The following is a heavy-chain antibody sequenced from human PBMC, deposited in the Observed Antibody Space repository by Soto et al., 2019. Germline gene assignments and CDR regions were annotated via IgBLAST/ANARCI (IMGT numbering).Heavy chain of an antibody. CDR2: IYPGDSDT. Sequence: PGESLKISCKGSGYSFTSYWIGWVRQMPGKGLEWMGIIYPGDSDTRYSPSFQGQVTISADKSISTAYLQWSSLKASDTAMYYCARHKYLGYYGSGSYYPYYFDYWGQGTLITVSS. V-gene: IGHV5-51*01. D-gene: IGHD3-10*01. CDR3: ARHKYLGYYGSGSYYPYYFDY. J-gene: IGHJ4*02. CDR1: GYSFTSYW.